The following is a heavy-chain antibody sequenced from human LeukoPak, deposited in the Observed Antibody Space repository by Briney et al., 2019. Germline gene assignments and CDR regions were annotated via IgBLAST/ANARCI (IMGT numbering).Heavy chain of an antibody. V-gene: IGHV3-7*03. D-gene: IGHD3-16*01. CDR3: ARGGGLNV. Sequence: GGSLRLSCAASGFTFSSYWMNWARQAPGKGLEWVASINHNGNVNYYVDSVKGRFTISRDNAKNSLYLQMSNLRTEDTAVYFCARGGGLNVWGQGATVTVSS. CDR2: INHNGNVN. CDR1: GFTFSSYW. J-gene: IGHJ6*02.